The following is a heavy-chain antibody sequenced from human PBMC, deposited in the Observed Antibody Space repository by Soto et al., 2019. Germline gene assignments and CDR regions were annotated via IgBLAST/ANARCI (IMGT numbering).Heavy chain of an antibody. CDR1: GGSFSGYY. J-gene: IGHJ4*02. CDR2: INHSGST. V-gene: IGHV4-34*01. Sequence: QVQLQQWGAGLLKPSETLSLTCAVYGGSFSGYYWSWIRQPPGKGLEWIGEINHSGSTNYNPSLKSRVTIAVDTSKNQFSLKLSTVTAAVTAVYYCAKGRHYGSGSYYSYWGQGTLVTFSS. CDR3: AKGRHYGSGSYYSY. D-gene: IGHD3-10*01.